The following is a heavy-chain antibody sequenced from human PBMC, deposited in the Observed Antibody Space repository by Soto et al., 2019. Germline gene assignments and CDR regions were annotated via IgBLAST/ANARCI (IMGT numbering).Heavy chain of an antibody. V-gene: IGHV2-26*01. D-gene: IGHD4-17*01. CDR1: GFSLSNARMG. J-gene: IGHJ3*02. Sequence: QVTLKESGPVLVKPTETLTLTCTVSGFSLSNARMGVSWIRQPPGKALEWLAHIFSTDEKSYSTSLKSRLTLSKDTSKSQVVLTRTNMDPVDTSTYYCARAKYYGDYDKPDAFDIWGQGTMVTVSS. CDR3: ARAKYYGDYDKPDAFDI. CDR2: IFSTDEK.